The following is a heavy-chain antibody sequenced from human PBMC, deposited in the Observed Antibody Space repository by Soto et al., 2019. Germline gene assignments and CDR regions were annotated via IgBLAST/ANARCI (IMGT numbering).Heavy chain of an antibody. Sequence: LSLTCTGSGGSIGSYYWSWIRQPPGKGLEWIGYIYYSGSTNYNPSLKSRVTISVDTSKNQFSLKLSSVTAADTAVYYCARHDYGSGSYYGYWGQGTLVTSPQ. CDR2: IYYSGST. D-gene: IGHD3-10*01. V-gene: IGHV4-59*08. J-gene: IGHJ4*02. CDR1: GGSIGSYY. CDR3: ARHDYGSGSYYGY.